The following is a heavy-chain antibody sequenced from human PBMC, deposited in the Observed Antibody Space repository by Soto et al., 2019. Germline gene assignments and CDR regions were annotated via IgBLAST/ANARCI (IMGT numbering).Heavy chain of an antibody. J-gene: IGHJ4*02. CDR2: ISSSSSYI. V-gene: IGHV3-21*01. CDR3: ERDPWFYSASSGYSPDADY. D-gene: IGHD3-22*01. Sequence: GGSLRLSCAASGFTFSSYSMNWVRQAPGKGLEWVSSISSSSSYIYYADSVKGRFTISRDNAKNSLYLQMNSLRAEDTAVYYGERDPWFYSASSGYSPDADYWGQGTLVTVS. CDR1: GFTFSSYS.